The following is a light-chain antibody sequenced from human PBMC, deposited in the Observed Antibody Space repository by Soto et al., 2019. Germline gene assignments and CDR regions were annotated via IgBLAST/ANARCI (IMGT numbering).Light chain of an antibody. CDR3: QHYSNWPWT. CDR2: GAS. CDR1: QSVTSN. Sequence: EIVLTQSPDTLSLSPWEIATLSCWASQSVTSNYLAWYQQKTGQAPRLLIYGASTRATAIPARFSGSGSGTEFTLTISSLQSEDFAVYFCQHYSNWPWTFGQGTKVDI. V-gene: IGKV3-15*01. J-gene: IGKJ1*01.